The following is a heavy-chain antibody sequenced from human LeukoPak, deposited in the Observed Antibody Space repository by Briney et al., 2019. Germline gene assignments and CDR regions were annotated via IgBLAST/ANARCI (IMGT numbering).Heavy chain of an antibody. CDR2: ISAYNGNP. CDR1: GYTFTSYG. D-gene: IGHD3-22*01. CDR3: ARGQNPYYYDSSGLMAPFY. Sequence: GASVKVSCKASGYTFTSYGISWVRQAPGQGLEWMGWISAYNGNPNYAQKLQGRVTMTTDTSTSTAYMELRSLRSDDTAVYYCARGQNPYYYDSSGLMAPFYWGQGTLVTVSS. V-gene: IGHV1-18*01. J-gene: IGHJ4*02.